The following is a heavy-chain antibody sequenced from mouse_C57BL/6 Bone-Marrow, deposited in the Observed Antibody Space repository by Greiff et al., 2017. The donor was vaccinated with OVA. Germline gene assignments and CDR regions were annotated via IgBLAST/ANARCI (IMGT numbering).Heavy chain of an antibody. Sequence: EVKVEESGGGLVKPGGSLKLSCAASGFTFSDYGMHWVRQAPEKGLEWVAYISSGSSTIYYADTVKGRFTISRDNAKNTLFLQMTSLRSEETAMYYGARGYYDYDVGAMDYWGQGTSVTVSS. CDR3: ARGYYDYDVGAMDY. CDR2: ISSGSSTI. J-gene: IGHJ4*01. V-gene: IGHV5-17*01. CDR1: GFTFSDYG. D-gene: IGHD2-4*01.